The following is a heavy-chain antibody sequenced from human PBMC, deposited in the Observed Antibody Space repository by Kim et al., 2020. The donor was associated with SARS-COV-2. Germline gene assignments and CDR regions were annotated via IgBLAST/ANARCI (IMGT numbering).Heavy chain of an antibody. Sequence: SETLSLTCTVSGGSISSGGYYWSWIRQHPGKGLEWIGYIYYSGSTYYNPSLKSRVTISVDTSKNQFSLKLSSVTAADTAVYYCARTRSYYYDSSGYYDDGRPPSYYFDYWGQGTLVTVSS. CDR3: ARTRSYYYDSSGYYDDGRPPSYYFDY. CDR1: GGSISSGGYY. D-gene: IGHD3-22*01. CDR2: IYYSGST. J-gene: IGHJ4*02. V-gene: IGHV4-31*03.